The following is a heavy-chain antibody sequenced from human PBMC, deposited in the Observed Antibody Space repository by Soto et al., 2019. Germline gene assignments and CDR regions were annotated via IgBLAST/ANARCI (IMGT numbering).Heavy chain of an antibody. CDR3: ARGLGIGRNWFDP. J-gene: IGHJ5*02. D-gene: IGHD2-21*01. CDR2: MNPNSSNT. CDR1: GYTFTSYD. V-gene: IGHV1-8*01. Sequence: ASAKVSCRASGYTFTSYDINWVRQATGQGLEWMGWMNPNSSNTGYAQKFQGRVTMTRNTSISTAYMELSSLRSEDTAVYYCARGLGIGRNWFDPWGQGTLVTVS.